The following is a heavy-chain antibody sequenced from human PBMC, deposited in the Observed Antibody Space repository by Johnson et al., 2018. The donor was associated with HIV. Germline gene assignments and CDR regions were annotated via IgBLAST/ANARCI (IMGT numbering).Heavy chain of an antibody. Sequence: VQLVESGGGLIQPGGSLRLSCVASGFTVRKGLDWVSVIYSGGRTYYADSVKGRFTISRDNSKNTLYLQMNSLRAEDTAVYYCAKDLYYYDSSGSVGAFDSWGQGTMVTVSS. J-gene: IGHJ3*02. CDR1: GFTV. D-gene: IGHD3-22*01. CDR2: IYSGGRT. V-gene: IGHV3-66*03. CDR3: AKDLYYYDSSGSVGAFDS.